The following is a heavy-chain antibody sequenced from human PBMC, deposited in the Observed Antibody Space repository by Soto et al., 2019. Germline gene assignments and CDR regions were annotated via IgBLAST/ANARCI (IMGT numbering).Heavy chain of an antibody. J-gene: IGHJ3*02. V-gene: IGHV4-30-2*01. CDR2: IYHSGST. CDR3: ARAERITIFGVVILDAFDI. D-gene: IGHD3-3*01. Sequence: SETLSLTCAVSGGSISSGGYSWSWILHPPGKGLEWIGYIYHSGSTYYNPSLKSRVTISVDRSKNQFSLKLSSVTAADTAVYNCARAERITIFGVVILDAFDIWGQGTMVTVSS. CDR1: GGSISSGGYS.